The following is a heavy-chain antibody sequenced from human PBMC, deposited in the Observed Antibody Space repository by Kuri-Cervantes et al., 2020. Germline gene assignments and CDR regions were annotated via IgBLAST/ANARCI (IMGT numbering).Heavy chain of an antibody. CDR1: GCSVSSYY. CDR3: ATRGAYCGGDCYPGDAFDI. V-gene: IGHV4-34*01. Sequence: GSLRLSCTVSGCSVSSYYWSWIRQPPGKGLEWIGEINHSGSTNYNPSLKSRVTISVDTSKNQFSLKLSSVTAADTAVYYCATRGAYCGGDCYPGDAFDIWGQGTMVTVSS. D-gene: IGHD2-21*02. CDR2: INHSGST. J-gene: IGHJ3*02.